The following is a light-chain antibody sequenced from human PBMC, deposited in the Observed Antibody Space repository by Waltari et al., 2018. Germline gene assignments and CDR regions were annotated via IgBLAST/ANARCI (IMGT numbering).Light chain of an antibody. V-gene: IGKV4-1*01. CDR3: QQYYSFPVT. J-gene: IGKJ4*01. CDR2: WAS. Sequence: DIVMTQSPDSLAVSLGERATINCKSSQNGLYSSNNKNYLAWYQQKPGQPPKLLIYWASTRESGVPDRFSGSGSGTDFTLTISRLQAEDVAVYYCQQYYSFPVTFGGGTKVEIK. CDR1: QNGLYSSNNKNY.